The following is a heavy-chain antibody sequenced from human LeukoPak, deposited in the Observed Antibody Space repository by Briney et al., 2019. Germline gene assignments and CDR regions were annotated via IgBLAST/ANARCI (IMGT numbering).Heavy chain of an antibody. CDR1: GFTFSSYG. J-gene: IGHJ4*02. Sequence: GSLRLSCAASGFTFSSYGMHWVRQAPGKGLEWVAVISYDGSNKYYADSVKGRFTISRDNSKNTLYLQMNSLRADDTAVYYCARVRGEMATTYFDYWGQGTLVTVSS. V-gene: IGHV3-30*03. D-gene: IGHD5-24*01. CDR2: ISYDGSNK. CDR3: ARVRGEMATTYFDY.